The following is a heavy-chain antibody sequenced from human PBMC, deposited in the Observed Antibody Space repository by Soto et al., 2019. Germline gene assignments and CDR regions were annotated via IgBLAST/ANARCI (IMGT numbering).Heavy chain of an antibody. CDR2: IIPIFGTA. D-gene: IGHD3-22*01. CDR3: ARDPTYYYDSSGYQTHLQTTQLDY. V-gene: IGHV1-69*06. Sequence: SVKVSCKASGGTFSSYAISWVRQAPGQGLEWMGGIIPIFGTANYAQKFQGRVTITADKSTSTAYMELSSLRSEDTAVYYCARDPTYYYDSSGYQTHLQTTQLDYWGQGTLVTVSS. CDR1: GGTFSSYA. J-gene: IGHJ4*02.